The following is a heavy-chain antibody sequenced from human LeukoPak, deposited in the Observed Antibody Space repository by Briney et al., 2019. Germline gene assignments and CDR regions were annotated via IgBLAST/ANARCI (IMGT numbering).Heavy chain of an antibody. CDR2: ISSSSSTV. D-gene: IGHD3-10*02. Sequence: GGSLTLSCAPVGFIFADYSMNWVRQAPGKGLEWVSYISSSSSTVYYADSVKGRFTISRDNAKNSLYLQMNSLRDEDTAVYYCSRDVRGVLLVFDYWGQGIPVTVSS. J-gene: IGHJ4*02. V-gene: IGHV3-48*02. CDR1: GFIFADYS. CDR3: SRDVRGVLLVFDY.